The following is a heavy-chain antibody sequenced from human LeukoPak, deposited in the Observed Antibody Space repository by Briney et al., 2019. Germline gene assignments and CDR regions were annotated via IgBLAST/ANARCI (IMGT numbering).Heavy chain of an antibody. CDR3: ARDPGDLRWGMDV. CDR2: ISSSNAY. V-gene: IGHV3-21*01. CDR1: GYTFSPYS. D-gene: IGHD2-21*02. J-gene: IGHJ6*02. Sequence: GGSLRLSCAASGYTFSPYSMNWVRQAPGKGLEWVSSISSSNAYYADSVKGRFTISRDNAKKSVYLQMNSLRAEDTAVYYCARDPGDLRWGMDVWGQGTTVTVAS.